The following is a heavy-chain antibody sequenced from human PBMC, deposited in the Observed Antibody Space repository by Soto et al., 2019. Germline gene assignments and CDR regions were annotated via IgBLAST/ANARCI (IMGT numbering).Heavy chain of an antibody. CDR2: IYYSGST. V-gene: IGHV4-31*03. Sequence: QVQLQESGPGLVKPSQTLSLTCTVSGGSISSGGYYWSWLRQHPGKGLEWIGYIYYSGSTYYNPSLKRRVTISVDTSKNQFSLKLSSVTAADTAVYYCARSAVVVVAATLNAFDIWGQGTMVTVSS. J-gene: IGHJ3*02. CDR1: GGSISSGGYY. CDR3: ARSAVVVVAATLNAFDI. D-gene: IGHD2-15*01.